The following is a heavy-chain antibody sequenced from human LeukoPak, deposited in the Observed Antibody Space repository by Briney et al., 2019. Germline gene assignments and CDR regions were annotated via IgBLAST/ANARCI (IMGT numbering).Heavy chain of an antibody. J-gene: IGHJ5*02. CDR3: ARDRGELRYFDWSPPGWFDP. D-gene: IGHD3-9*01. CDR1: GYTFSGYY. CDR2: INPNSGGT. V-gene: IGHV1-2*06. Sequence: ASVKVSCKASGYTFSGYYIHWVRQAPGQGLECMGRINPNSGGTVYAQKFQGRVTMTRDTSITTTYMELSRLRSDDTAVYYCARDRGELRYFDWSPPGWFDPWGQGTLVTVSS.